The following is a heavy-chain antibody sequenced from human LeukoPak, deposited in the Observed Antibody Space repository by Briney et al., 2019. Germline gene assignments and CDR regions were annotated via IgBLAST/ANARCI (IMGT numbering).Heavy chain of an antibody. CDR1: GFTFSTYW. D-gene: IGHD6-19*01. V-gene: IGHV3-7*01. CDR2: IKQDGSET. CDR3: AGDRGWLIAS. J-gene: IGHJ4*02. Sequence: GGSLRLSCAASGFTFSTYWMSWVRQAPGKGLEWVANIKQDGSETYYVDSVKGRFTISRDNAKNSVYLQMNSLRAEDTAVYYCAGDRGWLIASWGQGTLVTVSS.